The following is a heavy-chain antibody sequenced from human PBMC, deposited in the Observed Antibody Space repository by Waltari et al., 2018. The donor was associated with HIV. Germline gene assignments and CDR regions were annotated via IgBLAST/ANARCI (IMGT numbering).Heavy chain of an antibody. V-gene: IGHV1-3*01. CDR3: ARDSGFDY. D-gene: IGHD6-25*01. CDR2: INSGNGNT. J-gene: IGHJ4*02. Sequence: QVQLVQSGAEVKKPGASGKVSCKASGYPFTTYPVQWVRQAPGQRLEWMGGINSGNGNTKYSQKFQGRVTITRDTSASTAYMELSSLRSEDTAVYYCARDSGFDYWGQGTLVTVSS. CDR1: GYPFTTYP.